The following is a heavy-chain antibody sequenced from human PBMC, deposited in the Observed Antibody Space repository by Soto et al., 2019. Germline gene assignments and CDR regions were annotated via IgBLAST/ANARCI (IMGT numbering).Heavy chain of an antibody. J-gene: IGHJ3*02. D-gene: IGHD3-3*01. Sequence: EVQLLESGGGLVQPGGSLRLSCAASGFTFSSYAMSWVRQAPGKGLEWVSAISGSGGSTYYADSVKGRFTISRDTSKNTLYLQMNSLRAEDTAVYYCAKDATEYTIFGVVITGDAFDIWGQGTMVTVSS. CDR2: ISGSGGST. V-gene: IGHV3-23*01. CDR3: AKDATEYTIFGVVITGDAFDI. CDR1: GFTFSSYA.